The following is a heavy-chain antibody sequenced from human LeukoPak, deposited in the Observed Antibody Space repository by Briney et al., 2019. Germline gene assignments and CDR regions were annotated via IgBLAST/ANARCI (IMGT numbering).Heavy chain of an antibody. V-gene: IGHV3-7*01. CDR3: ARDGVRDGLYFDY. Sequence: PGGSLRLSCAASGFTFSSHWMSWVRQAPGKGLEWVANINQDGSEKYYVDSVKGRFTTSKDNAKNSLYLQMNSLRAEDTSVYYCARDGVRDGLYFDYWGQGTLVTVSS. CDR2: INQDGSEK. D-gene: IGHD5-24*01. CDR1: GFTFSSHW. J-gene: IGHJ4*02.